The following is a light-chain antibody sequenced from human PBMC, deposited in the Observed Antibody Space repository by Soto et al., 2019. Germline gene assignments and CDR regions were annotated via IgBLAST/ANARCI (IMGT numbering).Light chain of an antibody. J-gene: IGLJ1*01. V-gene: IGLV2-18*01. CDR1: SSDVGSYNR. CDR2: EVS. Sequence: QSALTQPPSVSGSPGQSVTISCTGTSSDVGSYNRVSWYQQPPGTAPKLMIYEVSNRPSGVPDRFSGSKSGNTASLTISGLQAEDEADYYWSLYTSSSTYVFGTGTKLTVL. CDR3: SLYTSSSTYV.